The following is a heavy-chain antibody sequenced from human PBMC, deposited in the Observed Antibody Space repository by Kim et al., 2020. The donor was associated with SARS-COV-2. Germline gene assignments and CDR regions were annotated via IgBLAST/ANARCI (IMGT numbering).Heavy chain of an antibody. CDR3: ARVESSSWYGSWDYFDY. CDR2: IYYSGST. V-gene: IGHV4-39*07. Sequence: SETLSLTCTVSGGSISSSSYYWGWIRQPPGKGLEWIGSIYYSGSTYYNPSLKSRVTISVDTSKNQFSLKLSSVTAADTAVYYCARVESSSWYGSWDYFDYWGQGTLVTVSS. D-gene: IGHD6-13*01. J-gene: IGHJ4*02. CDR1: GGSISSSSYY.